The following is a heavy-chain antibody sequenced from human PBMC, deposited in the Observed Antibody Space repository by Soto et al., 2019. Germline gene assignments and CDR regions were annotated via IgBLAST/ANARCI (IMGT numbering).Heavy chain of an antibody. D-gene: IGHD1-26*01. J-gene: IGHJ6*02. Sequence: GGSLRLSCVASGFSFSNYVMTWVRQAPGKGLEWVSGISGGGGNTHYADSVMGRFTISRDNSKNTLYLQMDSLRVEDTAIYHCAKGATAFHSYHGLDVWGQGTTVTVSS. V-gene: IGHV3-23*01. CDR2: ISGGGGNT. CDR3: AKGATAFHSYHGLDV. CDR1: GFSFSNYV.